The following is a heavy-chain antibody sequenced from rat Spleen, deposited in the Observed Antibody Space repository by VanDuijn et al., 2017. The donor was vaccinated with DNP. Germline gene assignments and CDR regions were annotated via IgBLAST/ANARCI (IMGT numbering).Heavy chain of an antibody. J-gene: IGHJ4*01. V-gene: IGHV5-7*01. CDR1: GFTFSDYN. CDR3: AKDKTTVALGYAMDA. CDR2: IIYDGSST. Sequence: EVQLVESGGGLVQPGRSLKLSCAASGFTFSDYNMAWVSQAPKKGLEWVATIIYDGSSTYYGDSVKGRFTISRDDARNTLYQQMNSLRSEDTATYYCAKDKTTVALGYAMDALGQGTSVTVSS. D-gene: IGHD1-3*01.